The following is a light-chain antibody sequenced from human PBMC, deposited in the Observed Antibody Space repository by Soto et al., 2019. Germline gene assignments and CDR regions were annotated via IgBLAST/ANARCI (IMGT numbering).Light chain of an antibody. V-gene: IGLV2-14*01. CDR1: SSDVGGYNY. CDR2: DVS. J-gene: IGLJ2*01. CDR3: SSYTSNKTLVA. Sequence: QSALTQPAFVSGSPGQSITISCTGTSSDVGGYNYVSWYQQHPGKAPKLIIYDVSNRPSGVSNRFSGSKSGNTASLTISGLQAEDEADYYCSSYTSNKTLVAFGGGTKVTVL.